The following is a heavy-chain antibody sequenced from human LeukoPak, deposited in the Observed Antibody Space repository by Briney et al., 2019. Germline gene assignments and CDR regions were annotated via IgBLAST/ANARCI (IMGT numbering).Heavy chain of an antibody. CDR3: AREGGSGYSVDY. V-gene: IGHV3-74*01. D-gene: IGHD3-22*01. Sequence: PRGSLRLSFAASGFTFSRYWMHWGGQAAGKGLVGVSGMSSDGGSTRYADSVKGRFTTSRDNAKNSLYLQMNSLRAEDTAVYYCAREGGSGYSVDYWGQGTLVTVSS. CDR1: GFTFSRYW. CDR2: MSSDGGST. J-gene: IGHJ4*02.